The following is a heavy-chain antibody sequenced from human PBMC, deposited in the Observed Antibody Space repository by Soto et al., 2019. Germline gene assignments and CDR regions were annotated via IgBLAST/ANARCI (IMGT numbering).Heavy chain of an antibody. V-gene: IGHV4-39*01. J-gene: IGHJ4*02. CDR1: GGSIRSSTYY. D-gene: IGHD6-13*01. CDR2: KYYSGNT. CDR3: ARQGSSCHAPVNY. Sequence: QLQLQESGPGLMKHSETLSLTCTVSGGSIRSSTYYWGWIRNPPGKVPEWIGSKYYSGNTYYNPSLQSRVTISVDMSKNQFSLKVTSVTAADTAVYYCARQGSSCHAPVNYWGEGTLVTVS.